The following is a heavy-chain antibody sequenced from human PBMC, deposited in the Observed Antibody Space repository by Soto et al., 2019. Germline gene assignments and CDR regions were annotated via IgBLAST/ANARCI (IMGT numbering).Heavy chain of an antibody. CDR1: GRSIPTGDYY. D-gene: IGHD3-10*01. CDR2: IYYSGST. CDR3: ALSKDDYLSGTYSFDT. Sequence: PSEPPSLTCPYAGRSIPTGDYYWSLIRQPRGKGLEWFGYIYYSGSTYYNTSLKSRVTISVDTSKNQFSLKLSSVTAADTAVYYCALSKDDYLSGTYSFDTWGKGTMV. V-gene: IGHV4-30-4*01. J-gene: IGHJ3*02.